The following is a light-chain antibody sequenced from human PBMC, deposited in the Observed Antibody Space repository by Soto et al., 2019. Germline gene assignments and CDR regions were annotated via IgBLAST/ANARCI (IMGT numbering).Light chain of an antibody. Sequence: QSALTQPASVSGSPGQSITISCTGTSSDVGGYNYVSWYQQHPGKAPKLMIYEVSNRPSGVSNRFSGSKSGNTASLTISGLQAEYEADDYFSSYTSSSTLVFGGGTKLTVL. CDR1: SSDVGGYNY. CDR3: SSYTSSSTLV. CDR2: EVS. V-gene: IGLV2-14*01. J-gene: IGLJ3*02.